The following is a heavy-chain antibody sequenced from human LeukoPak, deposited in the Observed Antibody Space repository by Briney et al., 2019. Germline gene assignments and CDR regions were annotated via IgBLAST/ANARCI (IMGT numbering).Heavy chain of an antibody. J-gene: IGHJ6*02. V-gene: IGHV4-59*01. Sequence: KPSETLSLTCTVSGGSISSYHWSWIRQPPGKGLEWIGYIYYSGSTNYNPSLKSRVTISVDTSKNQFSLKLSSVTAADTAVYYCARDDRTAAGTAYYYGMDVWGQGTTVTVSS. CDR1: GGSISSYH. CDR3: ARDDRTAAGTAYYYGMDV. CDR2: IYYSGST. D-gene: IGHD6-13*01.